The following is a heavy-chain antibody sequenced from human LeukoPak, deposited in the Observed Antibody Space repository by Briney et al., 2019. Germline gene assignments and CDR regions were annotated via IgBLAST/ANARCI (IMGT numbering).Heavy chain of an antibody. CDR2: ISSSGSTI. D-gene: IGHD5-12*01. Sequence: GGSLRLSCAASGFTFSSYEMNWVRQAPGKGLEWVSYISSSGSTIYYADSVKGRFTISRDNSKNTLYLQMNSLRAEDTAVYYCAKSRLDIVATSQCDYWGQGTLVTVSS. V-gene: IGHV3-48*03. CDR1: GFTFSSYE. CDR3: AKSRLDIVATSQCDY. J-gene: IGHJ4*02.